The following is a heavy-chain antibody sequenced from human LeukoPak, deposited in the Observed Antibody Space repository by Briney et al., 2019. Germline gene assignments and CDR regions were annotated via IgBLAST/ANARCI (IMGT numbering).Heavy chain of an antibody. CDR2: ISGSGGST. Sequence: GGTLRLSCAASGFTFSFYGMSWVRQAPGKGLEWASGISGSGGSTYYADSVKGRFTISRDNSKNTLYLQMNSLRAEDTALYYCAKTGKYCSGGSCYSGFDYWGQGTLVTVSS. J-gene: IGHJ4*02. V-gene: IGHV3-23*01. CDR1: GFTFSFYG. D-gene: IGHD2-15*01. CDR3: AKTGKYCSGGSCYSGFDY.